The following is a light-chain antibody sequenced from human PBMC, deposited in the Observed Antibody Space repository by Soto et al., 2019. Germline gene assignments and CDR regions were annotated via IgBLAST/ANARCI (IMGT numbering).Light chain of an antibody. V-gene: IGKV1-5*01. CDR3: QQYDSYWT. J-gene: IGKJ5*01. Sequence: DIQMTQSPSTLSASVGDRVTITCRASQSISSWLAWYQQKPGKAPKLLIYDASNLERGVPSRFSGSGSGTDFTFTISSLQPDDIATYYCQQYDSYWTFGQGTRLEI. CDR1: QSISSW. CDR2: DAS.